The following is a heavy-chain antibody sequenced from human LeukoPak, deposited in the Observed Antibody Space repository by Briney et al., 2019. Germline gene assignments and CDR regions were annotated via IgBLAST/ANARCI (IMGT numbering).Heavy chain of an antibody. J-gene: IGHJ6*02. D-gene: IGHD3-3*01. CDR2: ISSSSSYI. CDR3: ARAVGRVEWPLDV. CDR1: GFTFSSYT. Sequence: GGSLRLSCAASGFTFSSYTMNWVRQAPGKGLEWVSSISSSSSYIYYADSVKGRFTISRDNAKNSLYLQMNSLRAEDTAVYYCARAVGRVEWPLDVWGQGTTVTVSS. V-gene: IGHV3-21*06.